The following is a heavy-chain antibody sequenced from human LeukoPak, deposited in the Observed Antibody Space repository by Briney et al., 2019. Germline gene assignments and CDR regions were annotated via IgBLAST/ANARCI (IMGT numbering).Heavy chain of an antibody. J-gene: IGHJ4*02. CDR2: ISGSGGST. CDR1: GFTFSSYA. D-gene: IGHD2-2*03. CDR3: AKDPIGYCSSTSCTPYYFDY. V-gene: IGHV3-23*01. Sequence: GGSLRLSCAASGFTFSSYAMSWVRQAPGKGLEWVSAISGSGGSTYYADSVRGRFTISRDNSKSTLYLQMNSLRAEDTAVYYCAKDPIGYCSSTSCTPYYFDYWGQGTLVTVSS.